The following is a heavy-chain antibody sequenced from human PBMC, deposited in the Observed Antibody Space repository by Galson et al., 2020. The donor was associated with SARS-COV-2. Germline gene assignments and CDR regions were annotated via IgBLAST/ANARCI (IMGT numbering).Heavy chain of an antibody. Sequence: GEPLKISCAASEFSFSSNWMTWVRQAPGKGLEWVASMNRDGSERYYVDSVKGRFTIFRDTAENSLYLQMNSLRVEDTATYYCARDGIWGQGTLVTVAS. J-gene: IGHJ4*02. D-gene: IGHD1-26*01. CDR2: MNRDGSER. CDR1: EFSFSSNW. V-gene: IGHV3-7*01. CDR3: ARDGI.